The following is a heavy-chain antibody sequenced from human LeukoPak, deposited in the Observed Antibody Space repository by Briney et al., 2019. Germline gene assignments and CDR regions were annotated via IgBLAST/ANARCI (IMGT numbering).Heavy chain of an antibody. CDR3: AKDRETTASGTFDF. Sequence: GGSLRLSCAASGFTLNSYGMQYVRQAPGKGLEWVAVISDDGRNKNYADSVKGRFTISRDSSNNTLYLQMNSLRAEDTGVYFCAKDRETTASGTFDFRGQGTLVTVSS. V-gene: IGHV3-30*18. CDR1: GFTLNSYG. D-gene: IGHD6-13*01. CDR2: ISDDGRNK. J-gene: IGHJ4*02.